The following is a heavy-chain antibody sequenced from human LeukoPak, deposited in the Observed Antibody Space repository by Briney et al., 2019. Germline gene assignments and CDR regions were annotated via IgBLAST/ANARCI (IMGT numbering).Heavy chain of an antibody. V-gene: IGHV3-11*05. CDR1: GFTFSDYY. CDR2: ISSSSSYT. Sequence: AGGSLRLSCAASGFTFSDYYMSWIRQAPGKGLEWVSYISSSSSYTNYAGYVKGRFTISRDNAKNSLYLQMNSLRAEDTAVYYCAREGFGELFAVYGADYFDYWGQGTLVTVSS. J-gene: IGHJ4*02. D-gene: IGHD3-10*01. CDR3: AREGFGELFAVYGADYFDY.